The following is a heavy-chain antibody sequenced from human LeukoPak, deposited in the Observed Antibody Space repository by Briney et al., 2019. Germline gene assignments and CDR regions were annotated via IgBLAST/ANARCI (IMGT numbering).Heavy chain of an antibody. CDR2: IYYSGST. Sequence: PSETLSLTCTVSGGSISSSSYYWGWIRQPPGKGLEWIGRIYYSGSTYYNPSLKSRVTISVDTSKNQFSLKLSSVTAADTAVYYCARHPEGYCSSTSCYYYYYMDVWGKGTTVTVSS. CDR3: ARHPEGYCSSTSCYYYYYMDV. CDR1: GGSISSSSYY. V-gene: IGHV4-39*01. J-gene: IGHJ6*03. D-gene: IGHD2-2*01.